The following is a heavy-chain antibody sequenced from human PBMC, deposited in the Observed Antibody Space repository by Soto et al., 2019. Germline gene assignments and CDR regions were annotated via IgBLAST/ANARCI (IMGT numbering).Heavy chain of an antibody. CDR2: ISGSGGST. CDR3: AKSITFGGVRFYYYMDV. CDR1: GFTFSSYA. J-gene: IGHJ6*03. Sequence: GGSLILSCAASGFTFSSYAMSWVRPAPGKGLEWVSAISGSGGSTYYADSVKGRFTISRDNSKNTLYLQMNSLRAEDTAVYYCAKSITFGGVRFYYYMDVWGKGTTVTVSS. V-gene: IGHV3-23*01. D-gene: IGHD3-16*01.